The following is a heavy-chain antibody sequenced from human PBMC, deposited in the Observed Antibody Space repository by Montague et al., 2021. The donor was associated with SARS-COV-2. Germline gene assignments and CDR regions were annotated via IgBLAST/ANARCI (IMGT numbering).Heavy chain of an antibody. Sequence: CAISGDNVSSNRATWNWNRQSPSRGLERLGRTYYRSMWKSDYARSVKSRIAINPDTSKNQFSLQLSSVTPEDTALYYCVRGIEAAGSYDYWGQGTLVTVSS. CDR1: GDNVSSNRAT. CDR2: TYYRSMWKS. J-gene: IGHJ4*02. D-gene: IGHD6-13*01. CDR3: VRGIEAAGSYDY. V-gene: IGHV6-1*01.